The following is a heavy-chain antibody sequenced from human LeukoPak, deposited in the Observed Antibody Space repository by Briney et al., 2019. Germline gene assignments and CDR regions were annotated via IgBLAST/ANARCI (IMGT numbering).Heavy chain of an antibody. V-gene: IGHV7-4-1*02. CDR2: INTNTGNP. CDR1: GYTFTSYA. CDR3: ARGGLSMVRGVIPRTIDY. J-gene: IGHJ4*02. Sequence: ASVKVSCKASGYTFTSYAMNWVRQAPGQGLEWMGWINTNTGNPTYAQGFTGRFVFSLDTSVSTAYLQISSLKAEDTAVYYCARGGLSMVRGVIPRTIDYWGQGTLVTVSS. D-gene: IGHD3-10*01.